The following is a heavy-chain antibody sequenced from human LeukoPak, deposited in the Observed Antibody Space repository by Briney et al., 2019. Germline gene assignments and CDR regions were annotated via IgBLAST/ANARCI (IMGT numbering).Heavy chain of an antibody. Sequence: ASVKVSCKASGYTFTDYYIQWVRRAPGQGPEWLGIITPSGTFTRYALKFQGRVSMNSDTSTTTVYLEVNTLTSEDTAVYYCARAGRGPFDYWGQGTLVTVSS. CDR1: GYTFTDYY. V-gene: IGHV1-46*01. CDR3: ARAGRGPFDY. CDR2: ITPSGTFT. D-gene: IGHD3-10*01. J-gene: IGHJ4*02.